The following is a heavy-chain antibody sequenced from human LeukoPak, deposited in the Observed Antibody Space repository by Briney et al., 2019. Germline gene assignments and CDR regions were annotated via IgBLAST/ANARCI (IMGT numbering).Heavy chain of an antibody. CDR2: ISGSGDST. J-gene: IGHJ4*02. Sequence: GGSLRLSCAASGFTFSTYAMSWVRQAPGKGLEWVSGISGSGDSTNYADSVKGRFTISRDNSKNTLYLQMNSLRAEDTAVYYCAKDVTIFGVVTAFDYWGQGTLVTVSS. CDR3: AKDVTIFGVVTAFDY. V-gene: IGHV3-23*01. CDR1: GFTFSTYA. D-gene: IGHD3-3*01.